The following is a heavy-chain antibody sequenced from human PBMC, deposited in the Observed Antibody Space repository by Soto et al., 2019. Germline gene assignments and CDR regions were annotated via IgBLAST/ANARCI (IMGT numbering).Heavy chain of an antibody. Sequence: SETLSLTCAVSGGSISSGGYSWSWIRQPPGKGLEWIGYIYHSGGTYCNPSLKSRVTISVDRSKNQFSLKLTSVTAADTAVYYCARDKITGLFDYWGQGTLVTVSS. J-gene: IGHJ4*02. CDR3: ARDKITGLFDY. V-gene: IGHV4-30-2*01. D-gene: IGHD2-8*02. CDR1: GGSISSGGYS. CDR2: IYHSGGT.